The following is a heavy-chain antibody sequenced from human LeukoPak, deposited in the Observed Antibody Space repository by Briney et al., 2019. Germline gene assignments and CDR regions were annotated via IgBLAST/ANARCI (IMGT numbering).Heavy chain of an antibody. CDR3: ARTHDYGDYPTTYFDY. Sequence: SETLSLTCTVSGGSISSYYWSWIRQPPGKGLEWIGYIYYSGSTNYNPSLKSRVTMSVDTSKNQFSLKLSSVTAADTAMYYCARTHDYGDYPTTYFDYWGQGTLVTVSS. CDR1: GGSISSYY. D-gene: IGHD4-17*01. CDR2: IYYSGST. V-gene: IGHV4-59*01. J-gene: IGHJ4*02.